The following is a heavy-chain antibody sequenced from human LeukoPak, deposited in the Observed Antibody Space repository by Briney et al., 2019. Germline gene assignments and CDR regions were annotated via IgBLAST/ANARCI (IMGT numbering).Heavy chain of an antibody. D-gene: IGHD5-12*01. CDR2: IRYDGSNK. V-gene: IGHV3-30*02. J-gene: IGHJ6*03. CDR1: GFTFSSYG. Sequence: GGSLRLSCAASGFTFSSYGMRWVRQAPGKGLEWVVFIRYDGSNKYYADSVKGRFTISRDNSKNTLYLQMNSLRAEDTAVYYCAKRGYSGYDAYYYYYYMDVWGKGTTVTISS. CDR3: AKRGYSGYDAYYYYYYMDV.